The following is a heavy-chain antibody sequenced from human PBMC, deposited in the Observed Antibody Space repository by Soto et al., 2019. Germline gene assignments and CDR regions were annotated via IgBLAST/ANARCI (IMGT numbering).Heavy chain of an antibody. Sequence: QGQLVQSGAEVKKPGASVKVSCKASGYTFTSYDINWVRQATGQGLEWMGWMNPNSGNTGYAQKFQGRVTMTRNTSICTVYMELRRLRSEDTAVYYCGRMGTPGWAEDYYCYMDVWGKGTTVTVSS. CDR2: MNPNSGNT. CDR3: GRMGTPGWAEDYYCYMDV. V-gene: IGHV1-8*01. D-gene: IGHD7-27*01. CDR1: GYTFTSYD. J-gene: IGHJ6*03.